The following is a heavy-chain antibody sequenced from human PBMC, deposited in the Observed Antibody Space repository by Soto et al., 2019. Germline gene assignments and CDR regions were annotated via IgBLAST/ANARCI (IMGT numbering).Heavy chain of an antibody. CDR2: IKEDGSEK. V-gene: IGHV3-7*01. Sequence: EVQLVESGGGLVQPGGSLRLSCAASRFTFSNYWMSWVRQAPGKGLEWVANIKEDGSEKYYVYSVKGRFTISRDNAKNSLYLQMNRLRAEDTAVYYCAREDSYYYDTSGYYYFDYWGQGILVTVSS. D-gene: IGHD3-22*01. J-gene: IGHJ4*02. CDR1: RFTFSNYW. CDR3: AREDSYYYDTSGYYYFDY.